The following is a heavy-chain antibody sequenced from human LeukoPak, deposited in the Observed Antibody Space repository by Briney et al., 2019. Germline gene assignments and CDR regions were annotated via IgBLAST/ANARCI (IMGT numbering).Heavy chain of an antibody. V-gene: IGHV4-31*03. CDR2: IYYSGST. J-gene: IGHJ3*02. Sequence: PSQTLSLTCTVSGGSISSGGFYWSWIRQHPGKGLEWIGYIYYSGSTYYNPSLKSRITISVDTSKNHFSLKLSSVTAADTAVYYCARSGRMATLDAFDIWGQGTMVTVSS. CDR3: ARSGRMATLDAFDI. D-gene: IGHD5-24*01. CDR1: GGSISSGGFY.